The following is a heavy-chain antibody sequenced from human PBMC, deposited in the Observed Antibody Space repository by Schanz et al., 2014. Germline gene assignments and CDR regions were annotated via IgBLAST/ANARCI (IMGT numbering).Heavy chain of an antibody. CDR1: GFTFSAYW. J-gene: IGHJ4*02. CDR3: VKIGYTHWXXXX. CDR2: INQAASVQ. D-gene: IGHD6-13*01. V-gene: IGHV3-7*01. Sequence: PGGSLRLSCAASGFTFSAYWMAWVRQAPGKGLEWVAAINQAASVQYYVDSVKGRFTISRDDAKNSHYLQMNSLRVEDTAVFYCVKIGYTHWXXXXWGQGILVTVSS.